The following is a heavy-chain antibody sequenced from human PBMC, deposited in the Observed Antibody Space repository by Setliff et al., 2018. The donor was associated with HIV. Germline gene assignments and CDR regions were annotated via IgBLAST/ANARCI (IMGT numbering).Heavy chain of an antibody. CDR2: IKSKIDGETT. CDR3: IADLTDPPAFGPDY. J-gene: IGHJ4*02. D-gene: IGHD3-3*02. CDR1: GFTFNYAW. Sequence: GGSLRLSCATSGFTFNYAWMGWVRQAPGKGLEWVGRIKSKIDGETTDYAAPVKGRFTISRDDSKDILYLQLNSLKIEDTAVYHCIADLTDPPAFGPDYWGQGTLVTVSS. V-gene: IGHV3-15*01.